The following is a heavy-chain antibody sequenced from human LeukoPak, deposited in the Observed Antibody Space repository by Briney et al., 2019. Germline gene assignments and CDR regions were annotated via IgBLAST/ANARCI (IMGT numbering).Heavy chain of an antibody. CDR3: ARDRQFGGSYYNY. V-gene: IGHV3-53*01. CDR2: IYSGGST. D-gene: IGHD1-26*01. J-gene: IGHJ4*02. Sequence: GGSLRLSCAASGLTVSNNYMTWVRQAPGKGLEWVSLIYSGGSTYYADSVQGRFTISRDTSKNTLYLQMNSLGAEDTAVYYCARDRQFGGSYYNYWGQGTLVTVSS. CDR1: GLTVSNNY.